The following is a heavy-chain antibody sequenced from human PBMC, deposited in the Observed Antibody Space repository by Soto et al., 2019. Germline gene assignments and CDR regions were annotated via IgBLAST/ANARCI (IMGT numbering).Heavy chain of an antibody. Sequence: GASVKVSCKASGGTFSSYTISWVRQAPGQGLEWMGRIIPILGIANYAQKFQGRVTITADKSTSTAYMELSSLRSEDTAVYYCARAGPDCSSTSCYNFDYWGQGTLVTVSS. CDR1: GGTFSSYT. V-gene: IGHV1-69*02. CDR2: IIPILGIA. D-gene: IGHD2-2*02. J-gene: IGHJ4*02. CDR3: ARAGPDCSSTSCYNFDY.